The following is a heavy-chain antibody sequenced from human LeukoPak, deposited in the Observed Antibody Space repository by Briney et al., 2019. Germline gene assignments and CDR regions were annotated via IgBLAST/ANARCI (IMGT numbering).Heavy chain of an antibody. D-gene: IGHD3-10*01. Sequence: SETLSLTCVVSGGSISSGNWWTWVRQPPGKGLEWIGEIYHSGDTNYNPSLGGWITISVDKSKNLYSLKVTSVTAADTATYYCARVSLWFGFESWGQGSLVTVSS. V-gene: IGHV4-4*02. CDR1: GGSISSGNW. CDR2: IYHSGDT. J-gene: IGHJ4*02. CDR3: ARVSLWFGFES.